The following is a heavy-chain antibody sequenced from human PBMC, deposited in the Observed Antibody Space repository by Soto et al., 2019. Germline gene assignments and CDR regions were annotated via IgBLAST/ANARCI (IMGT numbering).Heavy chain of an antibody. V-gene: IGHV1-3*01. Sequence: GASVKVSCKASGYSFTQYAIHWVRQASGRSLEWLGWIHPANGNTKYSQKFQGRVTFTRDTSATTAYMELSSLRSEDAGLYYCARDKITPGGNFSPFRKDVSGQAPTLSLS. J-gene: IGHJ6*02. CDR1: GYSFTQYA. CDR2: IHPANGNT. D-gene: IGHD1-20*01. CDR3: ARDKITPGGNFSPFRKDV.